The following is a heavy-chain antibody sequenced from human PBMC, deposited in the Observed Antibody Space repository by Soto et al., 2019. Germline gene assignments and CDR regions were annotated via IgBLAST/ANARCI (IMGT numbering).Heavy chain of an antibody. CDR3: ARDYGDIVVVVAADNNWFEP. CDR2: ISAYNGNT. CDR1: GYTFTSYG. J-gene: IGHJ5*02. Sequence: ASVKVSCKASGYTFTSYGISWVRQAPGQGLEWRGWISAYNGNTNYAQKLQGRVTMTTDTSTSTAYMELRSLRSDDTAVYYCARDYGDIVVVVAADNNWFEPWGQGTMVTVSS. D-gene: IGHD2-15*01. V-gene: IGHV1-18*01.